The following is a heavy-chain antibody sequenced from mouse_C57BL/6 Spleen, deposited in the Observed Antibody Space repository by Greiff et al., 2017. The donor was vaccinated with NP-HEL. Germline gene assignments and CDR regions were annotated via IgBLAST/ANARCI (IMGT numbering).Heavy chain of an antibody. CDR3: ARTLSLYYGNSAWFAY. D-gene: IGHD2-1*01. J-gene: IGHJ3*01. V-gene: IGHV5-17*01. CDR1: GFTFSDYG. CDR2: ISSGSSTI. Sequence: EVKLVESGGGLVKPGGSLKLSCAASGFTFSDYGMHWVRQAPEKGLEWVAYISSGSSTIYYADTVTGRFTISRDNAKNTLFLQMTSLRSEDTAMYYCARTLSLYYGNSAWFAYWGQGTLVTVSA.